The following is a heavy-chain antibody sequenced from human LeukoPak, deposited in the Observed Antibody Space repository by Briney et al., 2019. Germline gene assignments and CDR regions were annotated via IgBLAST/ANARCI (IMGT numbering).Heavy chain of an antibody. J-gene: IGHJ4*02. CDR1: GGSVSSGSYY. CDR3: ARSPRVATTFPFDY. D-gene: IGHD5-12*01. V-gene: IGHV4-61*09. Sequence: SQTLSLTCTVSGGSVSSGSYYWSWIRQPAGKGLEWIGEINHSGSTNYNPSLKSRVTISVDTSKNQFSLKLSSVTAADTAVYYCARSPRVATTFPFDYWGQGTLVTVSS. CDR2: INHSGST.